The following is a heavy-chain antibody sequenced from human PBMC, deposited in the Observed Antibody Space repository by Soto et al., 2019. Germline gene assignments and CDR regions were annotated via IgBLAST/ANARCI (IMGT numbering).Heavy chain of an antibody. D-gene: IGHD3-9*01. Sequence: QVQLQESGPGLVKPSGTLSLTCAVSSGSISSSNWWSWVRQPPGKGLEWIGEIYHSGSTNYNPSLKTRVTLSVDKSKNQFSLKLSSVTAADTAVYYCASTYYDILTGYPTEYYFDYWGQGTLVTVSS. J-gene: IGHJ4*02. V-gene: IGHV4-4*02. CDR3: ASTYYDILTGYPTEYYFDY. CDR1: SGSISSSNW. CDR2: IYHSGST.